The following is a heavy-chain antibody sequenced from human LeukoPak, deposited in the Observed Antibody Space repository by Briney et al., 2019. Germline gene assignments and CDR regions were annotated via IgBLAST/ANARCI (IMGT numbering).Heavy chain of an antibody. D-gene: IGHD3-22*01. Sequence: GGSLRLSCAASGFTFSTYSMNWVRQAPGKGLEWVSYITSSSSYIYYADSVKGRFTISRDNAKNSLYLKISSLRAEDTAVYYCARDDNSGHVSLWGQGTLVIVSS. J-gene: IGHJ4*02. CDR1: GFTFSTYS. CDR3: ARDDNSGHVSL. CDR2: ITSSSSYI. V-gene: IGHV3-21*01.